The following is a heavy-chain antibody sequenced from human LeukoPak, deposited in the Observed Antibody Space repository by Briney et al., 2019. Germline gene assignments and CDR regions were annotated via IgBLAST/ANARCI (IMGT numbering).Heavy chain of an antibody. CDR3: ARHLSGSSWFDP. Sequence: PSETLSLTCTVSGDSITSGDYYWTWIRQPPGKGLEWVAYMHYTGNTYYNSSLKSRLTISVDTSKNQFSLRLSFVTAADTAMYYCARHLSGSSWFDPWGQGALVTVSS. V-gene: IGHV4-30-4*08. CDR1: GDSITSGDYY. J-gene: IGHJ5*02. CDR2: MHYTGNT. D-gene: IGHD1-26*01.